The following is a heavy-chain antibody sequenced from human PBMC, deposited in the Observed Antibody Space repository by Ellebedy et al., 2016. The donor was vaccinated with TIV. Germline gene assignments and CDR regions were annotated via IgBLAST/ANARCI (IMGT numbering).Heavy chain of an antibody. D-gene: IGHD2-15*01. CDR2: IYYSGST. V-gene: IGHV4-59*08. CDR1: GGSISSYY. J-gene: IGHJ6*02. CDR3: ARRGCRGGNCNSGYYYYGMDV. Sequence: MPGGSLRLSCTVSGGSISSYYWSWIRQPPGKGLEWIGYIYYSGSTNYNPSLKSRVTISVDTSKNQFSLKLSSVTAADTAVYYCARRGCRGGNCNSGYYYYGMDVWGQGTTVTVSS.